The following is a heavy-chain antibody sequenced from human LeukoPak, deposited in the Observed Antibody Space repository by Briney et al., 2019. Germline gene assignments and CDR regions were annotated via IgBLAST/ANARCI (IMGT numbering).Heavy chain of an antibody. CDR2: ISSSGSTI. D-gene: IGHD3-22*01. CDR3: ARDPHYYDSQFDY. V-gene: IGHV3-48*03. J-gene: IGHJ4*02. Sequence: HPGGSLRLSCAASGFTFSSYEMNWVRQAPGKGLEWVSYISSSGSTIYYADSVKGRFTISRDNAKNSLYLQMNSLRAEDTAVYYCARDPHYYDSQFDYWGQGTLVTVSS. CDR1: GFTFSSYE.